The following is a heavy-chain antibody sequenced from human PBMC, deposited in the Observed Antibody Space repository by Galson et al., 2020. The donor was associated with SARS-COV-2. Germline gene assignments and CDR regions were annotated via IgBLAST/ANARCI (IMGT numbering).Heavy chain of an antibody. V-gene: IGHV4-30-2*01. CDR1: GGSISSGGYS. D-gene: IGHD6-6*01. CDR3: ARVGVIAARGGFDY. J-gene: IGHJ4*02. CDR2: IYHSGST. Sequence: SQTLSLTCAVSGGSISSGGYSWSWIRQPPGKGLEWIGYIYHSGSTYYNPSLKSRVTISVDRSKNQFSLKLSSVTAADTAVYYCARVGVIAARGGFDYWGQGTLVTVSS.